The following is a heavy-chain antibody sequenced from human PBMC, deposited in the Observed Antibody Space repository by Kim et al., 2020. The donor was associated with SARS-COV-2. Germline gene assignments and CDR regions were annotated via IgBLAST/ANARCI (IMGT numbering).Heavy chain of an antibody. CDR3: ARGDRGTRAGYSGYHVEWFDP. V-gene: IGHV4-31*03. Sequence: SETLSLTCTVSGGSISSGGYYWSWIRQHPGKGLEWIGYIYYSGSTYYNPSLKSRVTISVDTSKNQFSLKLSSVTAADTAVYYCARGDRGTRAGYSGYHVEWFDPWGQGTLVTVSS. D-gene: IGHD5-12*01. CDR1: GGSISSGGYY. CDR2: IYYSGST. J-gene: IGHJ5*02.